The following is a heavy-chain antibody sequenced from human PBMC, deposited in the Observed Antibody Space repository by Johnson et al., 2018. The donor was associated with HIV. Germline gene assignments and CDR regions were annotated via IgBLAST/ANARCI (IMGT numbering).Heavy chain of an antibody. V-gene: IGHV3-20*04. CDR1: GFTFDDYG. D-gene: IGHD1-26*01. CDR3: AKDQEWELIRGAFDI. CDR2: INWNGGST. Sequence: EVQLVESGGGVVQRGGSLRLSCAASGFTFDDYGMSWVRQAPGKGLEWVSGINWNGGSTGYADSVKGRFTISRDNAKNSLYLQMNSLRAEDTAVYYCAKDQEWELIRGAFDIWGQGTMVTVSS. J-gene: IGHJ3*02.